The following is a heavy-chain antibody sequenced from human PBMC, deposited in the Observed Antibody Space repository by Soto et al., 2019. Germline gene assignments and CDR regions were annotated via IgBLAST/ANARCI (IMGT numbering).Heavy chain of an antibody. CDR2: IIPIFGTA. J-gene: IGHJ6*02. Sequence: SVKVSCKASGGTFSSYAISWVRQAPGQGLEWMGGIIPIFGTANYAQKFQGRVTITADESTSTAYMELSSLRSEDTAVYYCAREGSGESSLYYDSSGYYFYYYGMDVWGQGTTVTV. CDR1: GGTFSSYA. D-gene: IGHD3-22*01. CDR3: AREGSGESSLYYDSSGYYFYYYGMDV. V-gene: IGHV1-69*13.